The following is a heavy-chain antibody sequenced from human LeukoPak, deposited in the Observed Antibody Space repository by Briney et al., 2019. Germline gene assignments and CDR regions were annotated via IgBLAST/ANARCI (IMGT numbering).Heavy chain of an antibody. CDR3: AKDRRIAVAGQEIDY. D-gene: IGHD6-19*01. Sequence: PGASLRLSCAASGFTFSSYAMSWVRQAPGKGLEWVSAISGSGGSTYYADSVKGRFTIPRDNSKNTLYLQMNSLRAEDTAVYYCAKDRRIAVAGQEIDYWGQGTLVTVSS. V-gene: IGHV3-23*01. CDR2: ISGSGGST. CDR1: GFTFSSYA. J-gene: IGHJ4*02.